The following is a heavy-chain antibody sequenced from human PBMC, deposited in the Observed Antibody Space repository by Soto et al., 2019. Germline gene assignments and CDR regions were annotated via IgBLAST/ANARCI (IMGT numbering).Heavy chain of an antibody. CDR2: INPNSGGT. Sequence: DSLRVSCKASAYTFTGYYMHWVRQAPGQGLEWMGWINPNSGGTNYAQKFQGWVTMTRDTSISTAYMELSRLRSDDTAVYYCARGGRVVVVPAAMPTHYYMDVWGKGTTVTVSS. D-gene: IGHD2-2*01. V-gene: IGHV1-2*04. J-gene: IGHJ6*03. CDR1: AYTFTGYY. CDR3: ARGGRVVVVPAAMPTHYYMDV.